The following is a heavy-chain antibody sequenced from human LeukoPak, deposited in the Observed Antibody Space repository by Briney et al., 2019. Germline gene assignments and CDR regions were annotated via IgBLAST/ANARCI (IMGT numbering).Heavy chain of an antibody. CDR2: VSASGGST. D-gene: IGHD6-13*01. CDR3: AKEFIAAAPWALFDP. V-gene: IGHV3-23*01. CDR1: GFTFSNYA. J-gene: IGHJ5*02. Sequence: GGSLRLSCAASGFTFSNYAMSWVRQAPGKGLEWVSGVSASGGSTYYVDSVKGRVTISRDNSKNTLYLQMNSLRAEDTAVYYCAKEFIAAAPWALFDPWGQGTLVTVSS.